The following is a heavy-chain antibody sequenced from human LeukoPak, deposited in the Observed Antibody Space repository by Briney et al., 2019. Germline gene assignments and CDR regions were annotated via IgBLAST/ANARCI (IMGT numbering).Heavy chain of an antibody. V-gene: IGHV4-30-4*08. Sequence: SETLSLTCTVFGGSISSGGYYWSWIRQPPGKGLEWIGYIYYSGSTYYNPSLKSRVTISVDTSKNQFSLKLSSVTAADTAVYYCARDLALSRYDAFDIWGQGTMVTVSS. D-gene: IGHD3-16*01. CDR3: ARDLALSRYDAFDI. CDR1: GGSISSGGYY. J-gene: IGHJ3*02. CDR2: IYYSGST.